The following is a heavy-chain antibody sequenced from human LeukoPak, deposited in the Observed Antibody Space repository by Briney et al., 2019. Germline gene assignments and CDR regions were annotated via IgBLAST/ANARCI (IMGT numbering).Heavy chain of an antibody. Sequence: SETLSLTCGVYGGSFSGYYWIWIRQPPGKVLEWIGEINHSGSTNYNPSLKSRVTISVDTSKNQFSLKLSSVTAADTAVYYCARGRRTVTRLFDYWGQATLVTVSS. CDR3: ARGRRTVTRLFDY. CDR2: INHSGST. J-gene: IGHJ4*02. CDR1: GGSFSGYY. D-gene: IGHD4-17*01. V-gene: IGHV4-34*01.